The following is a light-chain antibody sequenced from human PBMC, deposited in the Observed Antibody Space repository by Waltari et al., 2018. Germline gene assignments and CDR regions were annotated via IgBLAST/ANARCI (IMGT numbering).Light chain of an antibody. CDR3: QASDDTGTYGV. CDR2: KDI. CDR1: ALPKRD. J-gene: IGLJ3*02. Sequence: SSELTHPPSVSVSPAPTARSTCSADALPKRDVYWYQQKPGQAPVVVIYKDIERPSEIPERFSGSTSGTIVTLTISGVQAEDEADYYCQASDDTGTYGVFGGGTKLTVL. V-gene: IGLV3-25*03.